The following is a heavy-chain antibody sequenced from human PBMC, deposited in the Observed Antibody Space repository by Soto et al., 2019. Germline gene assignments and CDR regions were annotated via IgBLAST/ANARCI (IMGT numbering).Heavy chain of an antibody. J-gene: IGHJ4*02. Sequence: GGSLRLSCAASGFTFSSYAMSWVRQAPGKGLEWVSAISGSGGSTYYADSVKGRFTISRDNSKNTLYLQMNSLRAEDTAVYYCAKARRKDSMIVVPLYPEGFDYWGQGTLVTVSS. CDR2: ISGSGGST. D-gene: IGHD3-22*01. V-gene: IGHV3-23*01. CDR3: AKARRKDSMIVVPLYPEGFDY. CDR1: GFTFSSYA.